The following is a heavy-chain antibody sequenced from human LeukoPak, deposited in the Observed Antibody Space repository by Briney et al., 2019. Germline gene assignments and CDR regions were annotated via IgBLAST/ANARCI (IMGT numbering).Heavy chain of an antibody. D-gene: IGHD6-19*01. CDR3: ASGYSSGWSLIDY. CDR1: GDTFSSYA. Sequence: SVKVSCKASGDTFSSYAISWVRQAPGQGLEWMGGIIPIFGTANYAQKFQGRVTITTDESTSTAYMELSSLRSEDTSVYYCASGYSSGWSLIDYWGQGALVTVSS. CDR2: IIPIFGTA. V-gene: IGHV1-69*05. J-gene: IGHJ4*02.